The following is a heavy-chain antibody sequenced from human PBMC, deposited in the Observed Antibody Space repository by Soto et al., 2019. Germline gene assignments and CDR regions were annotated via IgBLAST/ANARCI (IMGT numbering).Heavy chain of an antibody. CDR2: ISSDSRYI. CDR1: GFTLSNYA. D-gene: IGHD4-17*01. Sequence: GGSLRLSCAASGFTLSNYAVNWVRQAPGKGLEWVSYISSDSRYIYYADSVKGRFTISRDNAKNSLYLQMDSLRAEDTAVYYCARGPHDYGVLGWFDPWGQGTLVTVSS. J-gene: IGHJ5*02. CDR3: ARGPHDYGVLGWFDP. V-gene: IGHV3-21*01.